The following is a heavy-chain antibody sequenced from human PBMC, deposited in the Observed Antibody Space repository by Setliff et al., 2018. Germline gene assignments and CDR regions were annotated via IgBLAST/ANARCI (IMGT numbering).Heavy chain of an antibody. CDR1: GFTSSTYA. CDR2: IRSDATNK. J-gene: IGHJ4*02. V-gene: IGHV3-30*02. CDR3: AKADTPLSVYLISG. D-gene: IGHD3-3*02. Sequence: PGGSLRLSCAASGFTSSTYAMSWVRQAPGKGPQWVALIRSDATNKYYADSVKGRFTISRDNSKNTLYLQMNSLTAEDTAVYYCAKADTPLSVYLISGWGQGTLVTVSS.